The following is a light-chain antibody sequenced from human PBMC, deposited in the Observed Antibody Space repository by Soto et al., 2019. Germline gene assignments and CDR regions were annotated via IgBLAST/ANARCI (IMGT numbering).Light chain of an antibody. CDR1: QDINRY. CDR2: RAS. Sequence: QLPQSPSFLSASVGDRVTITCRASQDINRYVAWYQQKSGQAPKLLIYRASNLQRGVPSRFSGSGSGTDFTLTISNLQPEDFATYHCQQVDSYPLTFGGGTKLEIK. CDR3: QQVDSYPLT. J-gene: IGKJ4*01. V-gene: IGKV1-9*01.